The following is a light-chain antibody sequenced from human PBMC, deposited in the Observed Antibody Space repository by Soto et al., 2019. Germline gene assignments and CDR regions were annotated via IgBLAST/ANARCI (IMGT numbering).Light chain of an antibody. CDR1: SSNIENNY. CDR3: GTWDGSLSGGV. V-gene: IGLV1-51*01. CDR2: DNN. Sequence: QSVLTQPPSVSAAPGQKVTISCSGSSSNIENNYVSWYQQLPGTAPKLLIYDNNKRPSGIPDRFSGSKSGTSATLGITGLQTGDEADHYCGTWDGSLSGGVFGGGTKLTVL. J-gene: IGLJ2*01.